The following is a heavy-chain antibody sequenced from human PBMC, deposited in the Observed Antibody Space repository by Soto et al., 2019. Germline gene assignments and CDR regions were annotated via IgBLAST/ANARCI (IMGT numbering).Heavy chain of an antibody. J-gene: IGHJ6*02. CDR3: TTEVPITIFGVVILGYYGMDV. V-gene: IGHV3-15*07. Sequence: GGSLRLSCAASGFTFSNAWMNWVRQAPGKGLEWVGRIKSKTDGGTTDYAAPVKGRFTISRDDSKNTLYLQMNSLKTEDTAVYYCTTEVPITIFGVVILGYYGMDVWGQGTTVTVSS. CDR1: GFTFSNAW. D-gene: IGHD3-3*01. CDR2: IKSKTDGGTT.